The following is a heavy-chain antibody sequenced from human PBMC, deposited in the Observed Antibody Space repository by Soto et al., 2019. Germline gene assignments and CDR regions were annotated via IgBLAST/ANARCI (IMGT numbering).Heavy chain of an antibody. CDR3: ARNVGATTANNWFDP. V-gene: IGHV3-30-3*01. CDR2: IPYDGSNK. Sequence: GGSLRLSCAASGFTFSGYAMHWVRQAPGQGLEWVAVIPYDGSNKFYADSVKGRFTISRDNFKNTLYLQMNSLRSEDTAVYYCARNVGATTANNWFDPWGQGTLVTVSS. D-gene: IGHD1-26*01. CDR1: GFTFSGYA. J-gene: IGHJ5*02.